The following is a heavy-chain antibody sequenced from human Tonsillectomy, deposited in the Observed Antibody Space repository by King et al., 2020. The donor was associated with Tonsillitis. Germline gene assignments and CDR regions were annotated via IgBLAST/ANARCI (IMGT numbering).Heavy chain of an antibody. J-gene: IGHJ6*02. CDR3: ARGRGVRGMDV. CDR2: INHIGST. CDR1: GGSFSSYY. V-gene: IGHV4-34*01. Sequence: QVQLLQWGAGLLKPSETLSLTCVVYGGSFSSYYWSWVRQPPGKGLEWIGEINHIGSTNYNPSLKSRVTVSVDTSKNQFSLKLSSVTAADTAVYYCARGRGVRGMDVWGQGTTVTVSS. D-gene: IGHD3-10*01.